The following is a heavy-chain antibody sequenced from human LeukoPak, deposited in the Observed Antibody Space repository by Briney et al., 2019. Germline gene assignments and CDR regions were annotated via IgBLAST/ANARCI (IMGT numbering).Heavy chain of an antibody. CDR3: ARDYWASDY. Sequence: PGGSLRLSCPASGFTFSTYWMSWVRQAPGKGLEWVANIKEDGSERYYVDSVKGRFTISRDNARNSLYLQMNSLRAEDTAVYYCARDYWASDYWGQGTLVTVSS. V-gene: IGHV3-7*01. D-gene: IGHD2-8*02. J-gene: IGHJ4*02. CDR2: IKEDGSER. CDR1: GFTFSTYW.